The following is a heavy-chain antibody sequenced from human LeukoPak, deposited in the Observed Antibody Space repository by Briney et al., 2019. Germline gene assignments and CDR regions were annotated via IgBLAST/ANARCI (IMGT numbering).Heavy chain of an antibody. CDR2: IRTDGSGK. D-gene: IGHD6-19*01. CDR1: GFTFSSYW. J-gene: IGHJ4*02. Sequence: QPGGSLRLSCAASGFTFSSYWMSWVRQAPGKGLEWVANIRTDGSGKSYVGSVKGRFAISRDNANNSLYLQMDSLRVDDTAVYYCARERPSAAVALEYWGQGTLVTVSS. CDR3: ARERPSAAVALEY. V-gene: IGHV3-7*01.